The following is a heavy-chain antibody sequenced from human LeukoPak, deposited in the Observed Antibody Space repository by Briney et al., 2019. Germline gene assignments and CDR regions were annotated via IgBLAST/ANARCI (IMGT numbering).Heavy chain of an antibody. CDR1: GASITTYY. CDR2: IYNDIT. CDR3: ARAPRLLDS. D-gene: IGHD1-1*01. Sequence: PSQTLSLTCTVSGASITTYYWTWIRQAPGKGLEFIAYIYNDITNYNPSLKRRATISIDAVKNQDSLRLSSATAADTAVYYSARAPRLLDSWGQGTLVTVSS. V-gene: IGHV4-4*09. J-gene: IGHJ4*02.